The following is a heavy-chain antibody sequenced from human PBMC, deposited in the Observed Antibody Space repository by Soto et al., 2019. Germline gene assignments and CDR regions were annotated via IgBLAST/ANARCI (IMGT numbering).Heavy chain of an antibody. CDR1: GASISGYY. D-gene: IGHD6-19*01. Sequence: PSETLSLTCTVSGASISGYYWSWIRQPPGKGLEWIGYIYYGGSSSYNPSLMSRVTISVDTSKNQFSLKLSSVTAADTAVYYCARREDSRGGWVYFDYWGQGALVTVSS. CDR3: ARREDSRGGWVYFDY. V-gene: IGHV4-59*08. CDR2: IYYGGSS. J-gene: IGHJ4*02.